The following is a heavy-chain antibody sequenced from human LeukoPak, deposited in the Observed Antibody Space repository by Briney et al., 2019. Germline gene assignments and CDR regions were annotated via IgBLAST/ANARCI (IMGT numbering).Heavy chain of an antibody. Sequence: PGGSLRLSCAASGFTFSSYSMNWVRQAPGKGLEWVSSISSSSSYIYYADSVKGRFTISRDNAKNSLYLQMNSLRAEDTAVYYCARDLGSSTTMIVIWSEGGFGYWGQGTLVTVSS. V-gene: IGHV3-21*01. CDR2: ISSSSSYI. CDR1: GFTFSSYS. J-gene: IGHJ4*02. D-gene: IGHD3-22*01. CDR3: ARDLGSSTTMIVIWSEGGFGY.